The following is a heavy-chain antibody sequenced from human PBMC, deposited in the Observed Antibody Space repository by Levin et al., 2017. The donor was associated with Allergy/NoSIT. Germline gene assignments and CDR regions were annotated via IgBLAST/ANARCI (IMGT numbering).Heavy chain of an antibody. V-gene: IGHV4-38-2*01. J-gene: IGHJ6*02. D-gene: IGHD4-11*01. CDR3: VRGQSTVNAMDV. Sequence: GSLRLSCAVSGYSITSDYYWGWIRQPPGKGLEWIGSIYHTGSTYYNPSLKSRVIVSRDTSKNQFSMKVTSLTAADTAVYYCVRGQSTVNAMDVWGQGTTVNVSS. CDR1: GYSITSDYY. CDR2: IYHTGST.